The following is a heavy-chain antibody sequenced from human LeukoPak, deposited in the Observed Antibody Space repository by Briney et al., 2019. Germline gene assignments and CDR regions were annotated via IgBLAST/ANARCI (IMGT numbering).Heavy chain of an antibody. J-gene: IGHJ4*02. CDR3: AKGSLWFGELLKLYFDY. CDR2: ISGSGGST. CDR1: GFTFSSYA. D-gene: IGHD3-10*01. V-gene: IGHV3-23*01. Sequence: GGSLRLSCAASGFTFSSYAMSWVRQAPGKGLEWVSAISGSGGSTYYADSVKGRFTISRDNSKNTLYLQMNSLRAEDTAVYYCAKGSLWFGELLKLYFDYWSQGTLVTVSS.